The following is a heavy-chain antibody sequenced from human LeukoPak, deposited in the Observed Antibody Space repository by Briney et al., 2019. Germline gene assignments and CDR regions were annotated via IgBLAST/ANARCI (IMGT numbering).Heavy chain of an antibody. CDR3: AREPLPGIAAAGMIY. Sequence: GGSLRLSCAASGFTFSHYWMSWVRQAPGKGLERVASIKQDGSQKYYGDSVKGRFTISRDNAKNSLYLQMNSLRAEDTAVYYCAREPLPGIAAAGMIYWGQGTLVTVSS. D-gene: IGHD6-13*01. CDR2: IKQDGSQK. J-gene: IGHJ4*02. V-gene: IGHV3-7*01. CDR1: GFTFSHYW.